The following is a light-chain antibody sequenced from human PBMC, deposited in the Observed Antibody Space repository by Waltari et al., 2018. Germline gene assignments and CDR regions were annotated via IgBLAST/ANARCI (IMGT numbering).Light chain of an antibody. V-gene: IGKV1-39*01. Sequence: DIQMTQFPSSLSASVGDRVTITCRASQSISSYLNWYQQKPGKAPKLLIYAASSLQGGVPSRFSGGGSGTDFTLTISSLQPEDFATYYCQRSYSTPLFTFGPGTKVDIK. CDR3: QRSYSTPLFT. CDR1: QSISSY. CDR2: AAS. J-gene: IGKJ3*01.